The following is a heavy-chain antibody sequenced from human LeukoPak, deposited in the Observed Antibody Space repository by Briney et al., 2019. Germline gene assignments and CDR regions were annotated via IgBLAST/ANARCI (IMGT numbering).Heavy chain of an antibody. CDR3: ARFEGDYYYGMDV. V-gene: IGHV4-59*01. Sequence: SGTLSLTCTVSGGSISSYYWSWIRQPPGKGLEWIGYIYYSGSTNYNPSLKSRVTISVDTSKNQFSLKLSSVTAADTAVYYCARFEGDYYYGMDVWGQGTTVTVSS. J-gene: IGHJ6*02. D-gene: IGHD3-16*01. CDR1: GGSISSYY. CDR2: IYYSGST.